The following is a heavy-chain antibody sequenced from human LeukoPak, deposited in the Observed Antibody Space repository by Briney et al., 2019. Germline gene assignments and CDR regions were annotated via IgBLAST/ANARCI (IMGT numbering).Heavy chain of an antibody. Sequence: ASVKVSCKASGYYFTTYGISWVRQAPGQGLEWMGWISPFNGKTDNARNLQGRATMTTDKSTTTAYMELRSLRSDDTAVYHCARDLSRGYYYVSGSPRYWFDSWGQGTLVTVSS. CDR3: ARDLSRGYYYVSGSPRYWFDS. CDR2: ISPFNGKT. J-gene: IGHJ5*01. CDR1: GYYFTTYG. V-gene: IGHV1-18*04. D-gene: IGHD3-10*01.